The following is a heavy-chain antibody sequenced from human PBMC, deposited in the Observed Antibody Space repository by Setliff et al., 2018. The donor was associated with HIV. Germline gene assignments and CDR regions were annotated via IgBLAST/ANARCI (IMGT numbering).Heavy chain of an antibody. Sequence: ASVKVSYKASGYTFTSYCLSWVRQAPGQGLEWVGWISAYNGNTNYAQKLQGRVTFTTDTSTSTAYMELRSLRSDDTAVYYCARGGRGFDDGYTLYYYYMDVCGKGTTVTVSS. CDR3: ARGGRGFDDGYTLYYYYMDV. CDR1: GYTFTSYC. D-gene: IGHD5-18*01. V-gene: IGHV1-18*01. CDR2: ISAYNGNT. J-gene: IGHJ6*03.